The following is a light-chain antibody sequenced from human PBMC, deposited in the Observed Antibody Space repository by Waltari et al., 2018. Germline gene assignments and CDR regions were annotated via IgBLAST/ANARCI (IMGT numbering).Light chain of an antibody. J-gene: IGKJ4*01. CDR3: QQFHTWPLT. Sequence: EIVMTQSPETLSVSPGQRVTLSCRASQNIDASLAWHQQGPGQAPRVLISGASYRVTGIPDRFSGGGSGTEFTLTISSLQSEDVAIYYCQQFHTWPLTFGGGTKVEIK. CDR2: GAS. V-gene: IGKV3-15*01. CDR1: QNIDAS.